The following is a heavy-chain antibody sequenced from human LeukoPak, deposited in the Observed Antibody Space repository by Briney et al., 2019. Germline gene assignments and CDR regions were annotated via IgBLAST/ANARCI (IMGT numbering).Heavy chain of an antibody. Sequence: PSETLSLTCTVSGDSISSYYWTWIRQPPGKGLEWIGYIYYSGSTNYNPSLKSRVTISVDTSKNQFSLQLTSVTAADTAVYYCASGYYYYYMDVWGKGTTVTISS. CDR3: ASGYYYYYMDV. V-gene: IGHV4-59*01. J-gene: IGHJ6*03. CDR1: GDSISSYY. CDR2: IYYSGST.